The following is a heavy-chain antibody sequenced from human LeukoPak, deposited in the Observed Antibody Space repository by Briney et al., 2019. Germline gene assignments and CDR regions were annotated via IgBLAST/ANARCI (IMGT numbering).Heavy chain of an antibody. Sequence: SETLSLTCAVYGGSFSGYYWSWIRQPPGKGLEWVWEISHSGSSYYNPSLESRVTISVDTSKNQFSLKVISVTAADTAVYYCARGVGYCSGGRCPFDYWGRGTQVTVSS. CDR2: ISHSGSS. J-gene: IGHJ4*01. CDR3: ARGVGYCSGGRCPFDY. V-gene: IGHV4-34*01. CDR1: GGSFSGYY. D-gene: IGHD2-15*01.